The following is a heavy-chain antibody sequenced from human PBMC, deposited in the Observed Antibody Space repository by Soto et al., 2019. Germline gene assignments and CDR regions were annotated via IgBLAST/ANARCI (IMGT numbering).Heavy chain of an antibody. D-gene: IGHD2-2*03. CDR1: GFTFSSYS. Sequence: GGSLRLSCAASGFTFSSYSRNWVRQAPGKGLEWVSSISSSSSYIYYADSVKGRFTISRDNAKNSLYLQMNSLRAEDTAVYYCASSGYCSSTSCYSLDFSADYWGQGTLVTVSS. CDR3: ASSGYCSSTSCYSLDFSADY. J-gene: IGHJ4*02. V-gene: IGHV3-21*01. CDR2: ISSSSSYI.